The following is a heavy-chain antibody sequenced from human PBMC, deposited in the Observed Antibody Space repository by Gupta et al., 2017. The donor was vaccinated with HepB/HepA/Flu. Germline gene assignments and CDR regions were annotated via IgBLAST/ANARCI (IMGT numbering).Heavy chain of an antibody. CDR3: ASSKGDCSGGSCYYSYYFDY. D-gene: IGHD2-15*01. Sequence: QVQLQESGPGLVKPSGTLSLTCAVSGCSISSSNWWRWVRQTPGKGLEWIGEIYHSGSTNYNPSLKSRVTISVDKSKNQFSLKLSSVTAADTAVYYCASSKGDCSGGSCYYSYYFDYWGQGTLVTVAS. CDR1: GCSISSSNW. J-gene: IGHJ4*02. V-gene: IGHV4-4*02. CDR2: IYHSGST.